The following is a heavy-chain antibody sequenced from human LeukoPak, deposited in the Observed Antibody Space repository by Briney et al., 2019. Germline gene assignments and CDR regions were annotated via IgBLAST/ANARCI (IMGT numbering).Heavy chain of an antibody. D-gene: IGHD6-19*01. CDR3: ARISSGWYIDY. V-gene: IGHV3-7*01. Sequence: PGGSLRLSCAASGFTFSSYWMSWVRQAPGKGLEWVANIKQDGSEKYYVDSVKGRFTISRDNAKNPLYLQMNSLRAEDTAVYYCARISSGWYIDYWGQGTLVTVSS. CDR2: IKQDGSEK. J-gene: IGHJ4*02. CDR1: GFTFSSYW.